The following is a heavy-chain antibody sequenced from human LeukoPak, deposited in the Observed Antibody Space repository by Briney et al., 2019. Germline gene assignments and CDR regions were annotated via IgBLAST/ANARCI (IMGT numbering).Heavy chain of an antibody. CDR3: AKDLGDGYNYLYFDY. V-gene: IGHV3-23*01. CDR2: ISGSGGST. D-gene: IGHD5-24*01. CDR1: GFTFSSYA. Sequence: PGGSLRLSCAASGFTFSSYAMGWVRQAPGKGLEWVSAISGSGGSTYYADSVKGRFTISRDNSKNTLYLQMNSLRAEDTAVYYCAKDLGDGYNYLYFDYWGQGTLVTVSS. J-gene: IGHJ4*02.